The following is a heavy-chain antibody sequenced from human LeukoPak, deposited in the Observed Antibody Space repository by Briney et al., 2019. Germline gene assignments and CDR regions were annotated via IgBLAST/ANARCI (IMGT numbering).Heavy chain of an antibody. CDR3: AREVGSTGRALNI. V-gene: IGHV4-4*07. D-gene: IGHD1-26*01. CDR2: ISTSGTT. Sequence: PSETLSLTCTVSGDSISSYFWSWIRQPAGKGPEWIGRISTSGTTNYNPSLKSRLTMSLDTSKHQFSLNLTSVTAADTAVYYCAREVGSTGRALNIWGLGTVVAVSS. CDR1: GDSISSYF. J-gene: IGHJ3*02.